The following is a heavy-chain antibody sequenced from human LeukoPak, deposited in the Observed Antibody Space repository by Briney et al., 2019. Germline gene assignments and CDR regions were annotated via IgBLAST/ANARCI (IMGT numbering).Heavy chain of an antibody. CDR2: TYYRSKWYN. D-gene: IGHD4-17*01. CDR1: GDSVSSNSAA. CDR3: ARDLDYGDHWGFDY. V-gene: IGHV6-1*01. Sequence: SQTLSLTCAISGDSVSSNSAAWNWIRQSPSRGLEWLGRTYYRSKWYNDYAVSVKGRITINPDTSKNQFSLQLNSMTPEDTAVYYCARDLDYGDHWGFDYWGQGTLVTVSS. J-gene: IGHJ4*02.